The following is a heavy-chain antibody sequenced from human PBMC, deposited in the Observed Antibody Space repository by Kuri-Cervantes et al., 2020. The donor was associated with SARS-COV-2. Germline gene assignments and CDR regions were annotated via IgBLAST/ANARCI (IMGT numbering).Heavy chain of an antibody. CDR3: ARDRIYSSSSGRFDY. V-gene: IGHV4-61*08. CDR2: IYYSGST. J-gene: IGHJ4*02. Sequence: GSLRLSCTVSGGSISSGDYYWSWIRQPPGKGLEWIGYIYYSGSTNYNPSLKSRVTISVDTSKNQFSLKLSSVTAADTAVYYCARDRIYSSSSGRFDYWGQGTLVTVSS. D-gene: IGHD6-6*01. CDR1: GGSISSGDYY.